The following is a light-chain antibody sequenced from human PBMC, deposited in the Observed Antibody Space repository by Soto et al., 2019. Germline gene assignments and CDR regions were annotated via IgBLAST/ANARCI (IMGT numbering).Light chain of an antibody. CDR2: YVV. CDR1: SSDIGSYHA. J-gene: IGLJ2*01. CDR3: SSFAPSYIVI. Sequence: QSVLTQPRSVSGSPGHSVTISCFGTSSDIGSYHAVSWYQQHPGKAPKLIIFYVVERPSGVPDRFSGSKYGNSAYLTISGLQAEDESDYYCSSFAPSYIVIFCGGTKLTV. V-gene: IGLV2-11*01.